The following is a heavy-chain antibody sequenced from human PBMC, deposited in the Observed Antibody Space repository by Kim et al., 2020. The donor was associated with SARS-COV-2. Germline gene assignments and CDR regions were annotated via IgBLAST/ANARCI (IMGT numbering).Heavy chain of an antibody. CDR2: MNPSSGHT. CDR3: ARRIPTARFDP. Sequence: ASVKVSCKTSGYTFINYDIYWVRQATGQGLEWMGWMNPSSGHTAYAQKFRGRLTMTRNTAITTAYMELTSLRSEDTAMYFCARRIPTARFDPWGQGTLVTVSS. CDR1: GYTFINYD. V-gene: IGHV1-8*01. J-gene: IGHJ5*02. D-gene: IGHD2-2*01.